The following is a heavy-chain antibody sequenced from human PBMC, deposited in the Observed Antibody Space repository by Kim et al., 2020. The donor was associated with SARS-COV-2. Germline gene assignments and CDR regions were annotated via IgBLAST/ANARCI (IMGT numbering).Heavy chain of an antibody. V-gene: IGHV3-48*02. CDR2: ISSSSSTI. D-gene: IGHD1-26*01. J-gene: IGHJ6*02. Sequence: GGSLRLSCAASGFTFSSYSMNWVRQAPGKGLEWVSYISSSSSTIYYADSVKGRFTISRDNAKNSLYLQMNSLRDEDTAVYYCARDRWELLVYHYYVMDVWGQGTTVTVSS. CDR3: ARDRWELLVYHYYVMDV. CDR1: GFTFSSYS.